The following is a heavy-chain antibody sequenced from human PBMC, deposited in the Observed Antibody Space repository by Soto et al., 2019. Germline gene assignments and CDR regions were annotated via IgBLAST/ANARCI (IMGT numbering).Heavy chain of an antibody. CDR3: ATLPGGGGY. J-gene: IGHJ4*02. CDR2: IYSGGYT. Sequence: EVQLVESGGGLIQPGGSLRLSCAVSGFTVSNNYMSWVRQAPGKGLEGVSVIYSGGYTAYGDSVKGRFTISRDNSKNTVFLKIKTPGAADPALYYGATLPGGGGYWGQGTLVTVSS. V-gene: IGHV3-53*01. CDR1: GFTVSNNY. D-gene: IGHD3-10*01.